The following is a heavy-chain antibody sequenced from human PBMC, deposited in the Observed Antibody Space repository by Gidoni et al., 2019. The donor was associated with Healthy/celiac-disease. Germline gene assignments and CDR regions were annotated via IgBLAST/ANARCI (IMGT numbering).Heavy chain of an antibody. V-gene: IGHV3-73*01. J-gene: IGHJ4*02. D-gene: IGHD3-9*01. CDR2: IRSKANSYAT. CDR1: GFRFRGSA. CDR3: TRQRYFDRSLDY. Sequence: EVQLVESGGGSVQPGGSLRLACAASGFRFRGSAMHWVRQASGTGLELVGRIRSKANSYATAYDASVKGRFTISRDDSKNTAYLQMNSLKTEDTAVYYCTRQRYFDRSLDYWGQGTLVTVSS.